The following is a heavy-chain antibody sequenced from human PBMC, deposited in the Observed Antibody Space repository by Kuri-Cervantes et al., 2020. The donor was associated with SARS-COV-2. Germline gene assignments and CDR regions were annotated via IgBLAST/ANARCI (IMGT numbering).Heavy chain of an antibody. V-gene: IGHV1-69*13. CDR3: ASLSPGESIAARPIDY. J-gene: IGHJ4*02. Sequence: SVKVSCKASGGTFSSYAISWVRQAPGQGLEWMGGIIPIFGTANYAQKFQGRVTITADESTSTAYMELSSLRSEDTAVYYCASLSPGESIAARPIDYWGQGTLVTVSS. CDR2: IIPIFGTA. D-gene: IGHD6-6*01. CDR1: GGTFSSYA.